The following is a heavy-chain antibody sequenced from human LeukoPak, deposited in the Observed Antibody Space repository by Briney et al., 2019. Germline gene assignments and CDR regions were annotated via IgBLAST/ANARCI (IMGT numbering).Heavy chain of an antibody. D-gene: IGHD3-3*01. CDR1: GYTFTSYD. CDR3: ARGDFSDFWSGYYPYYYGMDV. CDR2: MNPNSGNT. V-gene: IGHV1-8*01. J-gene: IGHJ6*02. Sequence: ASVKVSCKASGYTFTSYDINWVRQATGQGLEWMGWMNPNSGNTGYAQKFQGRVTMTRNTSISTAYMELSSLRSEDTAVYYCARGDFSDFWSGYYPYYYGMDVWGQGTTVTVSS.